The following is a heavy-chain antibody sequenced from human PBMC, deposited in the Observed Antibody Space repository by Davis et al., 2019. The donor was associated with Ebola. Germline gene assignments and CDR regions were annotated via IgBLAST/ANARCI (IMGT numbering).Heavy chain of an antibody. V-gene: IGHV3-23*01. J-gene: IGHJ4*02. CDR1: GFTFSSNA. CDR3: TRVIDGDYDGN. CDR2: ISGSGGST. Sequence: PGGSLRLSCATSGFTFSSNAMSWVRQAPGKGLEWVASISGSGGSTYYGDSVKGRFTFSRDNSKNTLYLQMNSLRVEDTAVYYCTRVIDGDYDGNWGQGTLVTVSS. D-gene: IGHD4-17*01.